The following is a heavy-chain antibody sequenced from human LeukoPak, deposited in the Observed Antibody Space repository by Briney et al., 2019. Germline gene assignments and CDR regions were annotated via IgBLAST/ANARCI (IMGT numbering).Heavy chain of an antibody. Sequence: KTGGSLRLSCAASGFTFSSYSMNWVRQAPGKGLEWVSSISSSSSYIYYADSVKGRFTISRDNSKNTLYLQMNSLRAEDTAVYYCAREWWELLYRAFDYWGQGTLVTVSS. CDR3: AREWWELLYRAFDY. CDR2: ISSSSSYI. D-gene: IGHD1-26*01. V-gene: IGHV3-21*01. CDR1: GFTFSSYS. J-gene: IGHJ4*02.